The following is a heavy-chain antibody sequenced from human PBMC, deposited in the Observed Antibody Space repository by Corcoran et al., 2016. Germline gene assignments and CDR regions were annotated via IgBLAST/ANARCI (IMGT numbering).Heavy chain of an antibody. CDR1: GDTFTSYY. Sequence: QVQLVQSGAEVKKPGASVKVSCKASGDTFTSYYMHWVRQAPGQGLEWMGIVNPSDGSTSYAQKFQGRVTMTWDTSTSTLDMELRSLGSEDTAVYYWARDGSGSSSWYSGRYWGQGTLVTVSS. V-gene: IGHV1-46*01. D-gene: IGHD6-13*01. CDR3: ARDGSGSSSWYSGRY. J-gene: IGHJ4*02. CDR2: VNPSDGST.